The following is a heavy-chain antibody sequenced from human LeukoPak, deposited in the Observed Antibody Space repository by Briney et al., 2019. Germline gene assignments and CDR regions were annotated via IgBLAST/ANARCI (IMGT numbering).Heavy chain of an antibody. V-gene: IGHV1-18*01. CDR3: ARGPHYDFWSGYVSYYYYYGIDV. D-gene: IGHD3-3*01. J-gene: IGHJ6*02. Sequence: ASVKVSCKASGYTFTSYGISWVRQAPGQGLEWMGWISAYNGNTNYAQKLQGRVTMTTDTSTSTAYMELRSLRSDDTAVYYCARGPHYDFWSGYVSYYYYYGIDVWGQGTTVTVSS. CDR2: ISAYNGNT. CDR1: GYTFTSYG.